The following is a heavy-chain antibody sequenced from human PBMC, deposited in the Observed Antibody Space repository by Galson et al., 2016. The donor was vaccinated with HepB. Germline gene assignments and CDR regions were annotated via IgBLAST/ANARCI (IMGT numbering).Heavy chain of an antibody. CDR2: INNDGSDT. Sequence: SLRLSCAASGFTFSSYWMHWVRQVPGKGLEWVSRINNDGSDTSYADSVKGRFTMSRDNAKNTLYLRMNSLRAEDTAVYHCARDRGYCTGTSCRNWFDPWGQGTLVTVSS. CDR3: ARDRGYCTGTSCRNWFDP. J-gene: IGHJ5*02. D-gene: IGHD2-2*01. CDR1: GFTFSSYW. V-gene: IGHV3-74*01.